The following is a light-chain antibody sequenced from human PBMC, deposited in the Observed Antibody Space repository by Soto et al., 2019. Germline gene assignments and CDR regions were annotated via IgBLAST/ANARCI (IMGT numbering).Light chain of an antibody. J-gene: IGKJ1*01. V-gene: IGKV3-15*01. CDR3: QQYNNWPPWT. CDR1: QSVSSN. Sequence: EIVMTQSPATLSVSPGERATLSCRASQSVSSNLAWFQQKPGQAPRLLIYGASTRATGIPARFSGSGSGTEFTRTNSSMQSEDVEVYYCQQYNNWPPWTFGKGTKMEIK. CDR2: GAS.